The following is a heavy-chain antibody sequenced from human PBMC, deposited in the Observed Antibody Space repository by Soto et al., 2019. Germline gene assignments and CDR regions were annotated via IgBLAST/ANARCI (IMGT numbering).Heavy chain of an antibody. J-gene: IGHJ6*02. CDR2: IFPGDSDT. V-gene: IGHV5-51*01. CDR1: GYSFTNYW. Sequence: EVQLVQSGGEVRKPGESLKISCRASGYSFTNYWIGWVRQMPGKGLEWMGMIFPGDSDTRYSPSFQGQVTISADRSISTAYLQLSSLKASDTAMFYCGRHKWPGHTAYYYAMDVWGQGTTVTVSS. D-gene: IGHD1-1*01. CDR3: GRHKWPGHTAYYYAMDV.